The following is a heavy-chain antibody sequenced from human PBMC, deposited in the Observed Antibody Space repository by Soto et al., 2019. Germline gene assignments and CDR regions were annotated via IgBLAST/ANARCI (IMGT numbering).Heavy chain of an antibody. D-gene: IGHD2-2*01. CDR3: ARHYNLLARYCSSTSCREVDNWFDP. V-gene: IGHV4-39*01. CDR1: GGSISSSSYY. J-gene: IGHJ5*02. Sequence: SETLSLTCTVSGGSISSSSYYWGWIRQPPGKGLEWIGSIYYSGSTYYNPSLKSRVTISVDTSKNQFSLKLSSVTAADTAVYYCARHYNLLARYCSSTSCREVDNWFDPWGQGTLVTVSS. CDR2: IYYSGST.